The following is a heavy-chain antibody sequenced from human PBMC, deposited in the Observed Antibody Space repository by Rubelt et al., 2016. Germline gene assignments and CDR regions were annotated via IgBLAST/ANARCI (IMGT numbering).Heavy chain of an antibody. V-gene: IGHV1-18*01. D-gene: IGHD6-13*01. CDR1: GYTFTSCG. CDR3: ARAGKYSSTWYGFWFDS. J-gene: IGHJ5*01. CDR2: ISGYNDNT. Sequence: QVQLVQSGAEVKKPGASVKVSCKASGYTFTSCGITWVRQAPGQGLEWMGWISGYNDNTNYAQNLQGRVTMTTDTSTSTAYMELRSLRSDDTAVYYCARAGKYSSTWYGFWFDSWGQGTLVTVSS.